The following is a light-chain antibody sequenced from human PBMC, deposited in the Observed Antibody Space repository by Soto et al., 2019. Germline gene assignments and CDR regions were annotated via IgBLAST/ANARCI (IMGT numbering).Light chain of an antibody. CDR1: RSNIGAGYA. J-gene: IGLJ2*01. V-gene: IGLV1-40*01. Sequence: QSVLTQPPSVSRAPGQRVTFSCTGSRSNIGAGYAVHWYQQLPGTAPKLLIYDNTNRPSGVPDRFSASESGTSASLAITGLQSEDEADYYCQSYDTSLSASVFGGGTKVTVL. CDR3: QSYDTSLSASV. CDR2: DNT.